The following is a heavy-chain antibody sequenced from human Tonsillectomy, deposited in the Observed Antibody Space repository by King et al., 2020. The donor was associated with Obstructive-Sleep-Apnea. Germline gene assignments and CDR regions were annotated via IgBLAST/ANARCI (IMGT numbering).Heavy chain of an antibody. CDR2: IDRDGSGT. D-gene: IGHD2-15*01. CDR1: GFTFNSNW. J-gene: IGHJ3*02. Sequence: VQLVESGGDLVQPGGSLRLSCAASGFTFNSNWMHWVRQAPGEGLVWVSRIDRDGSGTTYADAVKGRFTISRDNAKNTLYLQMNSLRVEDTAVYYCAREYCSGGTCYSGFGFDIWGQGKVVTVSS. V-gene: IGHV3-74*01. CDR3: AREYCSGGTCYSGFGFDI.